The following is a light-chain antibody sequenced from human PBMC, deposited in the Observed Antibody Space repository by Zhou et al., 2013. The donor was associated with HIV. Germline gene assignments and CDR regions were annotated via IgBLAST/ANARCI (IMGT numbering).Light chain of an antibody. CDR2: HAS. Sequence: EIVLTQSPGTLSLSPGERATLSCRASQSVSSSYLAWYQQRPGQPPRLLIYHASRRATGIPGRFSGSGSGTDFTLTISRLEPEDFAVYFCQQYSSSPFTFGPGTKVDVK. CDR3: QQYSSSPFT. J-gene: IGKJ3*01. CDR1: QSVSSSY. V-gene: IGKV3-20*01.